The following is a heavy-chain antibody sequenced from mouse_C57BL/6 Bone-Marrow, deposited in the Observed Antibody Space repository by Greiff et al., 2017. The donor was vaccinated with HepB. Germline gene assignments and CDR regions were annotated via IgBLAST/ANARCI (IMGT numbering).Heavy chain of an antibody. J-gene: IGHJ3*01. CDR1: GYTFTSYW. CDR2: IHPNSGST. D-gene: IGHD2-2*01. V-gene: IGHV1-64*01. CDR3: SRKSPYGYDGDWYAY. Sequence: QVQLQQPGAELVKPGASVKLSCKASGYTFTSYWMHWVKQRPGQGLEWIGMIHPNSGSTNYNEKFKSKATLTVDKSSSTASMQLSSLTAEDSAVYYCSRKSPYGYDGDWYAYWGQGTLVTVSA.